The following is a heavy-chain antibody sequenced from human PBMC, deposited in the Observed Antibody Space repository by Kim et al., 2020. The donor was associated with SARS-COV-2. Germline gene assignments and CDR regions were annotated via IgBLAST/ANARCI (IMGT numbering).Heavy chain of an antibody. D-gene: IGHD1-1*01. V-gene: IGHV3-33*01. Sequence: GGSLRLSCAASGFTFSSYGMHWVRQAPGKGLEWVAVIWYDGSNKYYADSVKGRFTISRDNSKNTLYLQMNSLRAEDTAVYYCARDSVTTGGMDVWGQGTTVTVSS. CDR1: GFTFSSYG. CDR3: ARDSVTTGGMDV. J-gene: IGHJ6*02. CDR2: IWYDGSNK.